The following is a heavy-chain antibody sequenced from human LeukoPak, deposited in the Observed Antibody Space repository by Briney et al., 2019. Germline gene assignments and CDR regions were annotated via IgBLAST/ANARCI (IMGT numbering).Heavy chain of an antibody. V-gene: IGHV3-21*01. D-gene: IGHD5-18*01. CDR2: ISSSSSYI. CDR1: GFTFSSYS. J-gene: IGHJ4*02. Sequence: GGSLRLSCAASGFTFSSYSMNWVRQAPGKGLEWVSSISSSSSYIYYADSVKGRFTISRDNSKNTLYLQMNSLRAEDTAVYYCARDSGDTAMGPLDYWGQGTLVTVSS. CDR3: ARDSGDTAMGPLDY.